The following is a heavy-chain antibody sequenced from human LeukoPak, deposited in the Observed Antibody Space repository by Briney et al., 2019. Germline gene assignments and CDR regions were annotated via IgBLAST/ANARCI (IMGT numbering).Heavy chain of an antibody. V-gene: IGHV3-21*04. CDR2: ISSSSSYI. CDR1: GFTFSSYS. D-gene: IGHD3-22*01. Sequence: GGSLRLSCAASGFTFSSYSMNWVRQAPGKGLEWVSSISSSSSYIYYADSVKGRFTISRDNAKNSLYLQMNSLRAEDTAVYYCAKRHFESSGYFDHWGQGILVTVSS. J-gene: IGHJ4*02. CDR3: AKRHFESSGYFDH.